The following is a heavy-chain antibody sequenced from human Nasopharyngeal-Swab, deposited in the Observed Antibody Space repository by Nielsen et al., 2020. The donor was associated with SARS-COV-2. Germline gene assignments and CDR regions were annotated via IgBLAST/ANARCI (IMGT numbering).Heavy chain of an antibody. Sequence: GESLKISCAASGFTFSTYGMHWVRQALGKGLEYISAISSSGDRTYYANSVRGRFTISRDNSENTLYLQMGSLRADDMAVYYCARGGSGPAIFGEGTDVWGKGTTVTVSS. V-gene: IGHV3-64*01. CDR2: ISSSGDRT. CDR3: ARGGSGPAIFGEGTDV. J-gene: IGHJ6*04. CDR1: GFTFSTYG. D-gene: IGHD3-3*01.